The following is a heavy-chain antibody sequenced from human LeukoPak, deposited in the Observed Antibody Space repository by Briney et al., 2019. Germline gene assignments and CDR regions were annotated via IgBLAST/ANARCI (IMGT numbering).Heavy chain of an antibody. CDR1: GGSFSSHA. CDR3: ARGLQYQLLKALGYYYMDV. V-gene: IGHV1-69*05. Sequence: SVKVSCKASGGSFSSHAIAWVRQAPGQGPEWMGGIIPISGTANYAQKFQGRVTITTDESTSTAYMELSSLTSDDTAAYYCARGLQYQLLKALGYYYMDVWGEGTTVTVSS. J-gene: IGHJ6*03. D-gene: IGHD2-2*01. CDR2: IIPISGTA.